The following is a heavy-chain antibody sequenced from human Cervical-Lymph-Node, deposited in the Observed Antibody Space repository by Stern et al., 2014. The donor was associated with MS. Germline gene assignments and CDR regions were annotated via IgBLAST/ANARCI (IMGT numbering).Heavy chain of an antibody. J-gene: IGHJ6*02. CDR2: VYWDYDK. CDR3: SYILNGVDV. V-gene: IGHV2-5*02. CDR1: GFSLSRSGVG. Sequence: QVTLKESGPTLVQPTQTLTLTCTFSGFSLSRSGVGVGWVRQPPGKAPECLALVYWDYDKRYSPSLKSRLTITKDTSKNQVVLTMTDMDPVDTGTYYCSYILNGVDVWGQGTTVTVSS.